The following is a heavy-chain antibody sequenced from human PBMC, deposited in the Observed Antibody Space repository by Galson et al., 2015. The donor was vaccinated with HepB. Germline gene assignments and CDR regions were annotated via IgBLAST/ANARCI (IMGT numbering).Heavy chain of an antibody. CDR3: ARDRITMIVVVPGY. D-gene: IGHD3-22*01. Sequence: SLRLSCAASGFTFSSYAMHWVRQAQGRGLEWVAVISYDGSNKYYADSVKGRFTISRDNSKNTLYLQMNSLRAEDTAVYYCARDRITMIVVVPGYWGQGTLVTVSS. V-gene: IGHV3-30-3*01. J-gene: IGHJ4*02. CDR2: ISYDGSNK. CDR1: GFTFSSYA.